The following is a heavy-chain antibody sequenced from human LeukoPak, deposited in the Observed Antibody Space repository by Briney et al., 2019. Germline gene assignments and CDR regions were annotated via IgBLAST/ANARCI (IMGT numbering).Heavy chain of an antibody. CDR2: ISGSGSPV. V-gene: IGHV3-48*02. CDR1: GFTFSSYN. Sequence: GGSLRLSCAASGFTFSSYNMNWVRQAPGKGPEWLSYISGSGSPVSYAYSVKGRFTISRDNAKNLLYLPMNSLRDEYTAVYYCARGLGSSWFYRWGQGTLVTVSS. J-gene: IGHJ4*02. D-gene: IGHD6-13*01. CDR3: ARGLGSSWFYR.